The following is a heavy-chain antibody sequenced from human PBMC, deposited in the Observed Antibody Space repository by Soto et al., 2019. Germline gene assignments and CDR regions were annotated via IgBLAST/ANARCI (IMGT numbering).Heavy chain of an antibody. V-gene: IGHV1-69*02. J-gene: IGHJ4*02. CDR3: ARVTPLLWFGEL. CDR2: IIPILGIA. D-gene: IGHD3-10*01. Sequence: QVQLVQSGAEVKKPGSSVKVSCKASGGTFSSYTISWVRQAPGQGLEWMGRIIPILGIANYAQKFQGRVTIXAXXSTSTAYMELSSLRSEDTAVYYCARVTPLLWFGELWGQGTLVTVSS. CDR1: GGTFSSYT.